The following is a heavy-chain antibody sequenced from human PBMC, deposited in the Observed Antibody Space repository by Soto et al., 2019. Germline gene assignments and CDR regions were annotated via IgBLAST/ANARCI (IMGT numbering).Heavy chain of an antibody. CDR1: GGSISSGDYY. D-gene: IGHD6-6*01. V-gene: IGHV4-30-4*01. J-gene: IGHJ6*02. CDR2: IYYSGST. Sequence: SETLSLTCTVSGGSISSGDYYWSWIRQPPGKGLEWIGYIYYSGSTYYNPSLKSRVTISVDTSKNQFSLKLSSVTAADTAVYYCARATIAARPWSYYYYGMDVWGQGTTVTVSS. CDR3: ARATIAARPWSYYYYGMDV.